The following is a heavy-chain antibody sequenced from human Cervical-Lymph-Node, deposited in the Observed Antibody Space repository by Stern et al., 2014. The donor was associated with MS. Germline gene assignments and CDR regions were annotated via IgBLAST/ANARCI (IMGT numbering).Heavy chain of an antibody. J-gene: IGHJ4*02. V-gene: IGHV3-23*04. CDR2: ISGSGVTT. D-gene: IGHD2/OR15-2a*01. CDR3: AKSPLEYYYYFDY. Sequence: EVHLVESGGGLVPPGGSLRLSCAASGCTFSSFALTWVRQAPGKGPKWVSAISGSGVTTYYADSVKGRFTISRDNSKNTLSLQMDSLRAEDTATYYCAKSPLEYYYYFDYWGQGILVTVSS. CDR1: GCTFSSFA.